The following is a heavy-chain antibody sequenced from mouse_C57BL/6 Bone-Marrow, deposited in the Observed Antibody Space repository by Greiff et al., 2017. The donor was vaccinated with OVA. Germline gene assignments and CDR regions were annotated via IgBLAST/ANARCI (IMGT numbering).Heavy chain of an antibody. V-gene: IGHV1-4*01. Sequence: VKLMESGAELARPGASVKMSCKASGYTFTSYTMHWVKQRPGQGLEWIGYINPSSGYTKYNQKFKDKATLTADKSSSTAYMQLSSLTSEDSAVYYCADGYYDYWGQGTTLTVSS. J-gene: IGHJ2*01. CDR2: INPSSGYT. D-gene: IGHD2-3*01. CDR1: GYTFTSYT. CDR3: ADGYYDY.